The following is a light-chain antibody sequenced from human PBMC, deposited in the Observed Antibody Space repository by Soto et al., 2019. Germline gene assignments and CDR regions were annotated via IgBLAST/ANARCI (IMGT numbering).Light chain of an antibody. V-gene: IGKV1-5*01. Sequence: DIQMTQSPSTLSASVGDRVTITCRASQSISSWLAWYQQKPGKAPKLLIYDASSLESAVPSRISGSGAWTEFTLTTINLQPDDFSTYYCQQYNSYSPYTFGQGTKLEIK. CDR2: DAS. CDR3: QQYNSYSPYT. J-gene: IGKJ2*01. CDR1: QSISSW.